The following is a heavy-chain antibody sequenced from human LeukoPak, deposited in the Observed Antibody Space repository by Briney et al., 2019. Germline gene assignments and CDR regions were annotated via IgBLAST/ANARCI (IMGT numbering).Heavy chain of an antibody. Sequence: ASVKVSCKASGYTFNSYDINWVRQATGQGLEWMGWMNPNSGNTGYAQKFQDRITMTRNISISTAYMELSSLRSEDTAIYYCARGESGNWLQLLDYWGQGTLVTVSS. CDR1: GYTFNSYD. V-gene: IGHV1-8*01. J-gene: IGHJ4*02. CDR2: MNPNSGNT. CDR3: ARGESGNWLQLLDY. D-gene: IGHD5-24*01.